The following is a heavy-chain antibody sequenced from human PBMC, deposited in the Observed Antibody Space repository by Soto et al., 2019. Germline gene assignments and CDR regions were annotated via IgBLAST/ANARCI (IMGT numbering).Heavy chain of an antibody. D-gene: IGHD2-15*01. CDR1: GFTFSSYG. CDR2: IWYDGSNK. CDR3: ARGDGGNNWYFDL. Sequence: QVQLVESGGGVVQPGRSLRLSCAASGFTFSSYGMHWVRQAPGKGLGWVAVIWYDGSNKYYADSVKGRFTISRDNSKNTLYLQMNSLRAEDTAVYYCARGDGGNNWYFDLWGRGTLVTVSS. V-gene: IGHV3-33*01. J-gene: IGHJ2*01.